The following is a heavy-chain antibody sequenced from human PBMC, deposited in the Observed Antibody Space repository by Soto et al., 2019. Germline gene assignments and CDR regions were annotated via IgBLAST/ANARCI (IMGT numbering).Heavy chain of an antibody. V-gene: IGHV3-23*01. CDR2: ISGSGGST. D-gene: IGHD3-10*01. Sequence: GGSLRLSCAASGFTFSSYAMSWVRQAPGKGLEWVSAISGSGGSTYYADSVKGRFTISRDNSKNTLYLQMNSLRAEDTAVYYCAKDRLWFGESDSYYFDYWGQGTLVTVSS. CDR1: GFTFSSYA. J-gene: IGHJ4*02. CDR3: AKDRLWFGESDSYYFDY.